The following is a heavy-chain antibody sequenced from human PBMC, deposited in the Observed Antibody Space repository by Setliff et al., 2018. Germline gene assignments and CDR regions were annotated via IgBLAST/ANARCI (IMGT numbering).Heavy chain of an antibody. CDR3: AREGVDSRSSTDYRYYMDV. D-gene: IGHD6-6*01. J-gene: IGHJ6*03. V-gene: IGHV1-69*05. CDR1: GGTFKNYG. CDR2: IIPIFGTT. Sequence: SVKVSCKASGGTFKNYGISWVRQAPGQGLEWMGGIIPIFGTTNYAQKFQGRATIITDESMSTAYMELSSLRSEDTAVYYCAREGVDSRSSTDYRYYMDVWGKGTTVTVSS.